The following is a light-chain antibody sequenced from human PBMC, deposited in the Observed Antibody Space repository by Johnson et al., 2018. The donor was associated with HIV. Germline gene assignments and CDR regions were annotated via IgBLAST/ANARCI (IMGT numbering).Light chain of an antibody. Sequence: QSVLTQPSSVSAAPGQKVTISCSGSSSNIGNKYVSWYQQLPGTAPKLLMYDNNKRPSGIPDRFSGSKSGTSATLGITGLQTGDEADYYCGTWDSSLSAGVFGTGTTVIVL. J-gene: IGLJ1*01. CDR2: DNN. V-gene: IGLV1-51*01. CDR1: SSNIGNKY. CDR3: GTWDSSLSAGV.